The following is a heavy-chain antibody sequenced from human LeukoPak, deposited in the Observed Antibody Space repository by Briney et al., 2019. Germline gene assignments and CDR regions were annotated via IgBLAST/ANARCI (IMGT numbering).Heavy chain of an antibody. Sequence: GGSLRLSCAASGFTFSSYAMHWVRQAPGKGLEWVSGISDSGGNTYYADSVKGRFTISRDNSKNTLYLQMNSLRAEDTAIYYCAKDRVYDILTGLLDSWGQGTLVTVSS. CDR1: GFTFSSYA. J-gene: IGHJ4*02. V-gene: IGHV3-23*01. D-gene: IGHD3-9*01. CDR3: AKDRVYDILTGLLDS. CDR2: ISDSGGNT.